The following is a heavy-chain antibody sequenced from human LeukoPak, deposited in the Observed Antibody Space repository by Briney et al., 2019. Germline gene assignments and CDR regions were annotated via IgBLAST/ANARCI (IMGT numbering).Heavy chain of an antibody. D-gene: IGHD3-3*01. CDR2: ISSNGGST. V-gene: IGHV3-64*01. J-gene: IGHJ6*03. CDR1: GFTFSSYA. Sequence: GGSLRLSCAASGFTFSSYAMHWVRQAPGKGLEYVSAISSNGGSTYYANSVKGRFTISRDNSKNTLYLQMGSLRAEDMAVYYCARAEGYDFWSGYDNYYYYMDVWGKGTTVTVSS. CDR3: ARAEGYDFWSGYDNYYYYMDV.